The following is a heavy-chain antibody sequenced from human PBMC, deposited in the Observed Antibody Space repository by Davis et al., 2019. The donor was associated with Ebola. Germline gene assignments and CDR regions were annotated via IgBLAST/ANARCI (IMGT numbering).Heavy chain of an antibody. V-gene: IGHV1-18*01. CDR1: GYTFTSYG. CDR2: ISAYNGNT. CDR3: ARKTTVTTGMDV. Sequence: ASVKVSCKASGYTFTSYGISWVRQAPGHGLEWMGWISAYNGNTNYAQRLQGRVTMTTDTSTSTAYMELRSLRSDDTAVYYCARKTTVTTGMDVWGQGTTVTVSS. D-gene: IGHD4-17*01. J-gene: IGHJ6*02.